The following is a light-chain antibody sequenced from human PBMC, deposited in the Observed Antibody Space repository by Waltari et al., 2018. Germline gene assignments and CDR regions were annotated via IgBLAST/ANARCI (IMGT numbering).Light chain of an antibody. V-gene: IGLV2-14*03. Sequence: QSALTQPASVSGSPGQSITISCTGTSSDVGGYTYVSWYQQHPGQAPKLMIYDVSNRPSGVSKRFSGSKSGNTASLTISGLQAEDEADYYCSSYTSSSTLVCGGGTKLTVL. CDR2: DVS. CDR1: SSDVGGYTY. CDR3: SSYTSSSTLV. J-gene: IGLJ2*01.